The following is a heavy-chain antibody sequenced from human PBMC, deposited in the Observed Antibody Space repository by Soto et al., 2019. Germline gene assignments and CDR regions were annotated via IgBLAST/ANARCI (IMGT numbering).Heavy chain of an antibody. CDR3: ARVRGVTYFDY. V-gene: IGHV4-30-4*01. J-gene: IGHJ4*02. D-gene: IGHD3-10*01. Sequence: SETLSLTCTVSGGSISSGDYYWSWIRRPPGKGLEWIGYIYYSVSTYYNPSLKSRVTISLDTSKNQFSLKLSSVTAADTAVYYCARVRGVTYFDYWGQGTLVTVSS. CDR1: GGSISSGDYY. CDR2: IYYSVST.